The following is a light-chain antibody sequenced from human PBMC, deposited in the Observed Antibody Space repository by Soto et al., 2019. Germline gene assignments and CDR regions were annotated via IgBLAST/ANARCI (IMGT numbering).Light chain of an antibody. CDR1: SSDVGGYNY. CDR2: DVS. CDR3: CSYAGSYTVV. J-gene: IGLJ1*01. V-gene: IGLV2-11*01. Sequence: QSALTQPRSVSGSPGQSVTISCTGTSSDVGGYNYVSWYQQHPGKAPKLMIYDVSKRPSGVPDRFSGSKSGNTASLTICGLEAEDEADYYCCSYAGSYTVVFGTGTKVTVL.